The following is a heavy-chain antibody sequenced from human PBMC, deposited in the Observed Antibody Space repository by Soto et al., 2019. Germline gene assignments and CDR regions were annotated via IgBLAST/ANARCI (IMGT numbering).Heavy chain of an antibody. CDR3: ARAPGTTDYYYYGMDV. D-gene: IGHD1-7*01. J-gene: IGHJ6*02. CDR1: GGTFSSYA. CDR2: IIPIFGTA. Sequence: QVQLVQSGAEVKKPGSSVKVSCKASGGTFSSYATSWVRQAPGQGLEWMGGIIPIFGTANYAQKFQGRVTITADESTSTAYMELSSLRSEDTAVYYCARAPGTTDYYYYGMDVWGQGTTVTVSS. V-gene: IGHV1-69*01.